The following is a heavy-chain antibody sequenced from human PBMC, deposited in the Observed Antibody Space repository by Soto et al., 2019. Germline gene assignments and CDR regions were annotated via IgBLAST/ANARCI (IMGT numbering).Heavy chain of an antibody. CDR1: GFIADDYA. CDR3: VKDMKWGGMTTIHYFDS. CDR2: ISSNSATI. D-gene: IGHD4-17*01. Sequence: EVQLVESGGGLVQPGRSLRLSCVASGFIADDYAMHWVRQAPGKGLEWVSGISSNSATINYADSVKGRFTISRDNAKNSLFLQMTSLRPEDTAFYYCVKDMKWGGMTTIHYFDSWGQGNLVTVSS. V-gene: IGHV3-9*02. J-gene: IGHJ4*02.